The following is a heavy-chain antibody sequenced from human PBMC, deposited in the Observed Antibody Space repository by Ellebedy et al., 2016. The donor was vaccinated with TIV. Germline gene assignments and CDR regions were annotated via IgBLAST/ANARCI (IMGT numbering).Heavy chain of an antibody. CDR3: ARCVVAHAAFDI. V-gene: IGHV3-21*01. CDR1: GFTFSTYS. Sequence: GESLKISCAASGFTFSTYSMNWVRQAPGKGLEWVSSISGSSSYIYYADSVKGRFTISRDNAKNSLYLQMNSLRGEDTAVYYCARCVVAHAAFDIWGQGTMVTVSS. D-gene: IGHD2-15*01. J-gene: IGHJ3*02. CDR2: ISGSSSYI.